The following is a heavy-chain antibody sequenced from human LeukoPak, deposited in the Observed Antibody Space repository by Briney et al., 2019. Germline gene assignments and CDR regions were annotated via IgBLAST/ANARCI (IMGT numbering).Heavy chain of an antibody. CDR3: ARTPGSRPDY. V-gene: IGHV4-34*01. D-gene: IGHD2-2*01. CDR2: VNHSGST. J-gene: IGHJ4*02. CDR1: GGSFSGYY. Sequence: SETLSLTCAVYGGSFSGYYWSWIRQPPGKGLEWIGEVNHSGSTNYNPSLKSRVTISVDTSKNQFSLKLSSVTAADTAVYYCARTPGSRPDYWGQGTLVTVSS.